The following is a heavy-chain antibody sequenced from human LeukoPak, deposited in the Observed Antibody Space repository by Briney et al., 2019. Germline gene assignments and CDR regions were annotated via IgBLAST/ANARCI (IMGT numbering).Heavy chain of an antibody. J-gene: IGHJ4*02. Sequence: GRSLRLSCAASGFTFSSHPMHWVRQTPGKGLEWVAVISYDGKNKYYADSVNGRLTVSIDNTKNTLYLQMNSLRVDDMGVYYCVRVMTTTRNFDYWGPGTQVTVSS. V-gene: IGHV3-30*04. CDR2: ISYDGKNK. D-gene: IGHD1-1*01. CDR1: GFTFSSHP. CDR3: VRVMTTTRNFDY.